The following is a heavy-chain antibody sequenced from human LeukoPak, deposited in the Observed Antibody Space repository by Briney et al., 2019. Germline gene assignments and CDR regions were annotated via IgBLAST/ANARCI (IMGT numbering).Heavy chain of an antibody. CDR2: ISAYNGNT. Sequence: ASVKVSCKASGYTFTSYGISWVRQAPGQGLEWMGWISAYNGNTNYAQKLQGRVTMTTDTSTSTAYMELRSLRSDDTAVYYCAREAPGGSGWTYFDYWGQGSLVTVSS. J-gene: IGHJ4*02. D-gene: IGHD6-19*01. CDR1: GYTFTSYG. V-gene: IGHV1-18*01. CDR3: AREAPGGSGWTYFDY.